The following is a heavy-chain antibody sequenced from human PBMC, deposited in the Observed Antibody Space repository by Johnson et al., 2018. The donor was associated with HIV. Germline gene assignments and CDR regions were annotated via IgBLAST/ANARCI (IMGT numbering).Heavy chain of an antibody. D-gene: IGHD5-18*01. CDR2: ISYDGSNK. CDR3: AKAGYSYGHTGAFDI. Sequence: VQLVESGGGLVQPGRSLRLSCAASGFTFSSYAMHWVRQAPGKGLEWVAVISYDGSNKYYADLVKGRFTISRDNSKNSLYLQMNSLRAEDTALYYCAKAGYSYGHTGAFDIWGQGTMVTVSS. J-gene: IGHJ3*02. CDR1: GFTFSSYA. V-gene: IGHV3-30-3*01.